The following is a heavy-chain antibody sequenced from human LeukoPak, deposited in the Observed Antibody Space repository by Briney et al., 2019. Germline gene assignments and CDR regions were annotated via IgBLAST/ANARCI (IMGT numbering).Heavy chain of an antibody. Sequence: GASVKVSCKASGNTLNTYYLHWVRQAPGQGLEWMGIINPTAHGTSYAQKFQGRVTLTSDTSTKTVTMELTTLTSDDTAVYYCATRVYSGTERAAFDIWGQGTLVTVSS. CDR1: GNTLNTYY. CDR2: INPTAHGT. V-gene: IGHV1-46*02. D-gene: IGHD4-4*01. J-gene: IGHJ3*02. CDR3: ATRVYSGTERAAFDI.